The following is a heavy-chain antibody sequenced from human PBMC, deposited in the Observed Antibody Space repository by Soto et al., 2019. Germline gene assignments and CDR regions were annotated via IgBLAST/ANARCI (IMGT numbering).Heavy chain of an antibody. Sequence: PSETLSLTCAVYGGSFSGYYWSWIRQPPGKGLEWIGEINHSGSTNYNPSLKSRVTISVDTSKNQFSLKLSSVTAADTAVYYCARVLRFLEWPEPPYCMDVWGKGTTVTVS. J-gene: IGHJ6*03. CDR2: INHSGST. V-gene: IGHV4-34*01. CDR3: ARVLRFLEWPEPPYCMDV. D-gene: IGHD3-3*01. CDR1: GGSFSGYY.